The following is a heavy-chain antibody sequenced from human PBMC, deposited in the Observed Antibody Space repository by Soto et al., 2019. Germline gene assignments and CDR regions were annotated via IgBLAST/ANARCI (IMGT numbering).Heavy chain of an antibody. V-gene: IGHV3-23*01. CDR1: GFTFSSYA. J-gene: IGHJ6*02. CDR2: ISGSGGST. Sequence: GGSLRLSCAASGFTFSSYAMSWVRQAPGKGLEWVSAISGSGGSTYYADSVKGRFTISRDNSKNTLYLQMNSLRAEDTAVYYCAKGVLINYYYGMDVWGQGTTVTVSS. CDR3: AKGVLINYYYGMDV.